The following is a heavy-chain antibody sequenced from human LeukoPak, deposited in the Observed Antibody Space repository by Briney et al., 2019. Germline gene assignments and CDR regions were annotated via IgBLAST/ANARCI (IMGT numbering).Heavy chain of an antibody. D-gene: IGHD3-10*01. J-gene: IGHJ4*02. Sequence: SETLSLTCAVSGGSISSSNWWSWVRQPPGKGLEWIGEIYHSGNTNYNPSLKSRVTISVDKSKNQFSLKLSSVTAADTAVYYCAREGYYYGSGSEFDYWGQGTLVTVSS. V-gene: IGHV4-4*02. CDR2: IYHSGNT. CDR1: GGSISSSNW. CDR3: AREGYYYGSGSEFDY.